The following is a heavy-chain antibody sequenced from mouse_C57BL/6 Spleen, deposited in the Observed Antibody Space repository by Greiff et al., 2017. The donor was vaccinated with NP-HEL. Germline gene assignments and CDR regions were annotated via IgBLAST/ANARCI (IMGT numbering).Heavy chain of an antibody. CDR2: IWSGGST. Sequence: VKLVESGPGLVQPSQSLSITCTVSGFSLTSYGVHWVRQSPGKGLEWLGVIWSGGSTDYNAAFISRLSISKDNSKSQVFFKMNSLQADDTAIYYCARTYYSNYYYFDYWGQGTTLTVSS. V-gene: IGHV2-2*01. J-gene: IGHJ2*01. CDR3: ARTYYSNYYYFDY. CDR1: GFSLTSYG. D-gene: IGHD2-5*01.